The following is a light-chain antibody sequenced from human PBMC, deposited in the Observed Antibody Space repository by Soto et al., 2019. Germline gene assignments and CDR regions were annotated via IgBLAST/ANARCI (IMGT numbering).Light chain of an antibody. Sequence: EIVLTQSPGTLSLSPGERATLSCRASQSVSSNYLAWYQQKPGQAPWLLIYGASSRATGIPDRFSGSGSGTDFTLTISRLEPEDFAVYYCQQYGNSPLTFGGGTKVEIK. CDR1: QSVSSNY. J-gene: IGKJ4*01. V-gene: IGKV3-20*01. CDR3: QQYGNSPLT. CDR2: GAS.